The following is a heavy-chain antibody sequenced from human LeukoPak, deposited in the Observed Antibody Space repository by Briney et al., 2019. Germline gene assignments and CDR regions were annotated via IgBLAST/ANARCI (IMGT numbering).Heavy chain of an antibody. CDR2: ISSSSSYI. V-gene: IGHV3-21*01. CDR1: GFTFSSYS. CDR3: ARDRGVLLWFGESRTRDAFDI. J-gene: IGHJ3*02. Sequence: GGSLRLSCAASGFTFSSYSMNWVRQAPGKGLEWVSSISSSSSYIYYADSVKSRFTISRDNAKNSLYLQMNSLRAEDTAVYYCARDRGVLLWFGESRTRDAFDIWGQGTMVTVSS. D-gene: IGHD3-10*01.